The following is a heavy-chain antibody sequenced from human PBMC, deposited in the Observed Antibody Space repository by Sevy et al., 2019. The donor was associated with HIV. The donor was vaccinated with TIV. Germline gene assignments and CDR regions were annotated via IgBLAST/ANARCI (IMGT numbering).Heavy chain of an antibody. J-gene: IGHJ6*02. V-gene: IGHV3-30-3*01. CDR2: ISYDGNNK. CDR1: GFTITGKA. D-gene: IGHD3-3*01. CDR3: VQEYSDGDKYDFLRGYYHSYYYGMDV. Sequence: GGSLRLSCAASGFTITGKAVHWVRQAPGKGLEWVAVISYDGNNKNYADSVKGRFNISRDKSKNVVYLELNSLRAEDTAVYYCVQEYSDGDKYDFLRGYYHSYYYGMDVWGQGTTVTVSS.